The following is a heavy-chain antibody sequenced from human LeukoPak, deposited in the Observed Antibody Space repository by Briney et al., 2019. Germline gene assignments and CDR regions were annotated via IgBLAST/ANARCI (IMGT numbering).Heavy chain of an antibody. Sequence: GGPLRLSCAASGFTFSDYYMSWIRQAPGKGLEWVSYISSSGSTIYYADSVKGRFTISRDNAKNSLYLQMNSLRAEDTAVYYCARGRNVEMATTSPLGYWGQGTLVTVSS. V-gene: IGHV3-11*04. D-gene: IGHD5-24*01. J-gene: IGHJ4*02. CDR2: ISSSGSTI. CDR3: ARGRNVEMATTSPLGY. CDR1: GFTFSDYY.